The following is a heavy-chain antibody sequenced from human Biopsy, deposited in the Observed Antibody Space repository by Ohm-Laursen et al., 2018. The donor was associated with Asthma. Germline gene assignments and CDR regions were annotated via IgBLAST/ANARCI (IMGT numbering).Heavy chain of an antibody. V-gene: IGHV4-39*01. CDR1: RGPFRGYV. D-gene: IGHD6-13*01. CDR3: VRGSSSWHHGPFHYYYGLDV. Sequence: SQTLSLTCVLNRGPFRGYVWAWIRQPPGKGLEWIGSIYYSGTTYYNPSLESRVTVSADTSKNQFSLKLTSVTAADTAVYYCVRGSSSWHHGPFHYYYGLDVWGQGTTATVSS. J-gene: IGHJ6*02. CDR2: IYYSGTT.